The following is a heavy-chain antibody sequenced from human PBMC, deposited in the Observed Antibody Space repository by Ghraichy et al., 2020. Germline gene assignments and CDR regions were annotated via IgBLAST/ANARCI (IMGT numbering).Heavy chain of an antibody. CDR3: ARLRYDSSGYSYYFDS. Sequence: SETLSLTCTVSGGSISSSSYYWGWIRQPPGKGLEWIANIYYSGSTYYNPSLKSRDTISVDTSKNQFSLKLSSVTAADTAVYYCARLRYDSSGYSYYFDSWGQGTLVTVSS. D-gene: IGHD3-22*01. J-gene: IGHJ4*02. CDR1: GGSISSSSYY. V-gene: IGHV4-39*01. CDR2: IYYSGST.